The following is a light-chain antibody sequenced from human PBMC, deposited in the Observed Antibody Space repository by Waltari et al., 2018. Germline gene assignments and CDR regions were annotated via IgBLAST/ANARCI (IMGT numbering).Light chain of an antibody. CDR2: WAS. V-gene: IGKV4-1*01. J-gene: IGKJ2*01. CDR3: QQYYSTPPMHT. Sequence: DIVMTQSPESLAVSLGERATINCKSSQSVLYSSNNKNYLAWYQQKPGQPPKRLIYWASTRESGVPDRFSGSGSGTDFTLTISSLQAEDVAVYYCQQYYSTPPMHTFGQGTKLEIK. CDR1: QSVLYSSNNKNY.